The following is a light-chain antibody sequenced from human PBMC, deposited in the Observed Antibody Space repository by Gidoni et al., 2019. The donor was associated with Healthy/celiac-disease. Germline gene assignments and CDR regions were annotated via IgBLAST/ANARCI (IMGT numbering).Light chain of an antibody. J-gene: IGKJ1*01. V-gene: IGKV3-15*01. CDR2: GAS. CDR3: QQYNNWPPRT. CDR1: QSVSSN. Sequence: EIVMTQSPATLSVSPGERATLSCRASQSVSSNLAWYQQKPSQAPRLLIYGASTRATGIPARFGGSGSGTEFTLTISSLQSEDFAVYYCQQYNNWPPRTFGQGTKVEIK.